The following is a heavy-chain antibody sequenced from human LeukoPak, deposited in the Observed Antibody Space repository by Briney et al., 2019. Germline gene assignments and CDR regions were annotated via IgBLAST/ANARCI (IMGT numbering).Heavy chain of an antibody. J-gene: IGHJ4*02. CDR2: IFSGGTT. V-gene: IGHV3-53*04. Sequence: GGPLRLSCAASGFTVSSNYMSWVRQAPGKGLEWVSVIFSGGTTYYADSVKGRFTISRHNSENTLSLQMNSLRGEDTAVYYCARGVLGYSYGFDYWGQGTLVTVSS. CDR1: GFTVSSNY. D-gene: IGHD5-18*01. CDR3: ARGVLGYSYGFDY.